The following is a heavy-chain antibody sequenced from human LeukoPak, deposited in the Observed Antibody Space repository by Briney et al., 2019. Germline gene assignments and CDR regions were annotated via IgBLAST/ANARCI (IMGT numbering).Heavy chain of an antibody. D-gene: IGHD1-26*01. CDR2: ISAHNGDT. CDR1: GYTFTSYG. V-gene: IGHV1-18*01. J-gene: IGHJ4*02. CDR3: ARDLKRTVGATTTSDY. Sequence: ASVKVSCKASGYTFTSYGISWVRQAPGQGLEWMGWISAHNGDTNYAQKFQGRVSMTTDTSTSTGYMELRSLTSDDTAVHYCARDLKRTVGATTTSDYWGQGTLVTVSS.